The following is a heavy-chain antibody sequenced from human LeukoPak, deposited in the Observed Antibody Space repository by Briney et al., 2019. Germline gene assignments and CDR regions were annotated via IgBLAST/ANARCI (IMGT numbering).Heavy chain of an antibody. CDR1: GFTFSSYG. J-gene: IGHJ4*02. Sequence: PGGSLRLSCAASGFTFSSYGMHWVRQAPGKGLEWVAVISYDGSNKYYADSVKGRFTISRDNSKNTLYLQMNSLRAEDTAVYYCAKDQKVGYSSSWSLDYWGQGTLVTVSS. V-gene: IGHV3-30*18. CDR3: AKDQKVGYSSSWSLDY. D-gene: IGHD6-13*01. CDR2: ISYDGSNK.